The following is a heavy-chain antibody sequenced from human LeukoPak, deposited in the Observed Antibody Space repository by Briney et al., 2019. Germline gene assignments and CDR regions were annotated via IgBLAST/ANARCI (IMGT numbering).Heavy chain of an antibody. CDR2: INPNSGGT. CDR1: GYTFTGYY. V-gene: IGHV1-2*02. Sequence: ASVKVSCKASGYTFTGYYMHWVRPAPGQGLEWMGWINPNSGGTNYAQKFQGRVTMTRDTSISTAYMELSRLRSDDTAVYYCARDLGYYGSGSYNLPFDYWGQGTLVTVSS. D-gene: IGHD3-10*01. J-gene: IGHJ4*02. CDR3: ARDLGYYGSGSYNLPFDY.